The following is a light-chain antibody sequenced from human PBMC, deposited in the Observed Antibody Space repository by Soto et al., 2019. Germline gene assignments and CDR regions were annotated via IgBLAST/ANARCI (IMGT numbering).Light chain of an antibody. CDR2: AAS. Sequence: IPLTPSPSSPSAPVGDRVTIPFRASESISNYLNWYHQKPGKAPYLLIYAASSLQSGVPSRFSGSGSGTDFTLSISSLQPEDFGTYYCQQTYSTPITFGQGTRLEIK. V-gene: IGKV1-39*01. J-gene: IGKJ5*01. CDR1: ESISNY. CDR3: QQTYSTPIT.